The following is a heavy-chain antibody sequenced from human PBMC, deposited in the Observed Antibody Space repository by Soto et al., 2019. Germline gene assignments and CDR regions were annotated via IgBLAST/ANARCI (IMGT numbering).Heavy chain of an antibody. D-gene: IGHD5-12*01. V-gene: IGHV4-34*01. CDR2: INHSGST. J-gene: IGHJ5*02. Sequence: SETLSLTCAVYGGSFSGYYWSWIRQPPGKGLEWIGEINHSGSTNYNPSLKSRVTISVDTSKNQFSLKLSSVTAADTAVYYCARYLDERGRINXFDPWGQAPLVTVSS. CDR1: GGSFSGYY. CDR3: ARYLDERGRINXFDP.